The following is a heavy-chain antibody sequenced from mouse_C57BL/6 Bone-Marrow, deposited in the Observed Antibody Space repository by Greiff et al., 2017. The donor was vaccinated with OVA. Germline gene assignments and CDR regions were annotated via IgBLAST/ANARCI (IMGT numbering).Heavy chain of an antibody. D-gene: IGHD2-5*01. CDR2: IWSGGST. V-gene: IGHV2-2*01. J-gene: IGHJ4*01. CDR3: ARKTVVRDAMDY. Sequence: VKLVESGPGLVQPSPSLSISCTASGFSLTSYGVHWVRQSPGKGLEWLGVIWSGGSTDYNAAFISRLSISKDNHKSQVFFKMNSLQADDKAIYYCARKTVVRDAMDYWGQGTSVTVSS. CDR1: GFSLTSYG.